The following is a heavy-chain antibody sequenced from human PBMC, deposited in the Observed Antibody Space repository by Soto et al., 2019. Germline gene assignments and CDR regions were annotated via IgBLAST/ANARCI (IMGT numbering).Heavy chain of an antibody. V-gene: IGHV3-48*02. Sequence: EVQLVESGGRLVQPGGSLRLSCEASGFTFSDSAMNWVRQAPGKGLDWLAFITSTSSTILYADSVKGRFTISRDNAKNSLYLQMSSRRDEDTAVYYCARGRDHAFDIWGQGTMVNVSS. CDR1: GFTFSDSA. J-gene: IGHJ3*02. CDR2: ITSTSSTI. CDR3: ARGRDHAFDI.